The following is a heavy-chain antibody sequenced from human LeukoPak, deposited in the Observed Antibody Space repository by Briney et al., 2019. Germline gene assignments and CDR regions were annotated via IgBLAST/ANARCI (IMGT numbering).Heavy chain of an antibody. V-gene: IGHV3-7*01. CDR3: VRRYMATSAEDFDY. CDR1: GFTFSNHW. D-gene: IGHD3-16*02. Sequence: GGSLRLSCAASGFTFSNHWMTWVRQAPGKGLEWVANINQRGSEIYYVDSVRGRSTISRDNAKNSLYLQMNTLRAEDTAVYYCVRRYMATSAEDFDYWGQGTLVTVSS. CDR2: INQRGSEI. J-gene: IGHJ4*02.